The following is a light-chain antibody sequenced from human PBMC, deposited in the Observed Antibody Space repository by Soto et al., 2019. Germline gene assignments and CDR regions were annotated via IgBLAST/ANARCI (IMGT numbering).Light chain of an antibody. Sequence: DIVMTQSPDSLAVSLGERATINCKSSQSILYSSNNKNYLAWYQQKPRQPPKLLIYWASTRESGVPDRCSGSGSGTDFTLTISNLQAEDVAVYYCQQYYTTPYTFGQGTKLEIK. J-gene: IGKJ2*01. CDR3: QQYYTTPYT. CDR1: QSILYSSNNKNY. V-gene: IGKV4-1*01. CDR2: WAS.